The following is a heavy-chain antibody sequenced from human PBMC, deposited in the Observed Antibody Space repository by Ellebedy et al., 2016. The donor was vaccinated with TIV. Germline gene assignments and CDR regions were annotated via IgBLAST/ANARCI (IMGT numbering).Heavy chain of an antibody. CDR3: ARGSPGPAD. Sequence: PGGSLRLSCAASGFTLSGSRIHRVRQTPGKGLVWVSLLNSDGTTTTYADSVKGRFTISRDDAKNTLHLQMDSLKDEDTAVYYCARGSPGPADWGQGTLVTVSS. CDR1: GFTLSGSR. CDR2: LNSDGTTT. D-gene: IGHD3-10*01. V-gene: IGHV3-74*01. J-gene: IGHJ4*02.